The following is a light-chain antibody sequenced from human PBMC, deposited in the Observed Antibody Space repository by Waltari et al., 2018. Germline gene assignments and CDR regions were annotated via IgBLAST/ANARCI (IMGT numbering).Light chain of an antibody. J-gene: IGKJ1*01. Sequence: DIVKTQSPDSLAVSLGERATINCKSSQSVLYSSNNKNYLVWYQQKPGQPPKLLIYWASTRESGVPDRFSGSGSGTDFTLTISSLQAEDVAVYYCQQYYSTPLTFGQGTKVEIK. CDR2: WAS. CDR3: QQYYSTPLT. V-gene: IGKV4-1*01. CDR1: QSVLYSSNNKNY.